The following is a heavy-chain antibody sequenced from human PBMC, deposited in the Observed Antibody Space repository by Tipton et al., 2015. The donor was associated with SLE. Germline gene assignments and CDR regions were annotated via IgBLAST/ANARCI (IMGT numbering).Heavy chain of an antibody. CDR3: ARDRGFVAFDI. D-gene: IGHD3-10*01. CDR2: IYTSGST. Sequence: TLSLTCTVSGGSISSGGYYWSWIRQHPGKGLEWIGRIYTSGSTNYNPSLKSRVTMSVDTSKNQFSLKLSSVTAADTAVYYCARDRGFVAFDIWGQGTMVTVSS. CDR1: GGSISSGGYY. J-gene: IGHJ3*02. V-gene: IGHV4-61*02.